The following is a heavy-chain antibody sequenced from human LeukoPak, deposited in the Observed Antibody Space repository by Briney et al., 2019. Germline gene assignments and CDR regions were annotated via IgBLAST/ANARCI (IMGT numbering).Heavy chain of an antibody. CDR2: ISSSSFKI. J-gene: IGHJ6*03. Sequence: QSGGSLRLSCAASEFTLVRYAMTWVRQAPGKGLEWVSYISSSSFKIGYADSVKGRFTISRDNSKNSLYLQMDSLRVENTAVYYCVRDPSYGSSWYYYMDVWGKGTTVTVSS. CDR1: EFTLVRYA. CDR3: VRDPSYGSSWYYYMDV. V-gene: IGHV3-48*04. D-gene: IGHD6-13*01.